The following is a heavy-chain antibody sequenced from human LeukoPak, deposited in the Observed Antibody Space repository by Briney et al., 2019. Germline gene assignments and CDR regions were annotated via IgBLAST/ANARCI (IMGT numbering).Heavy chain of an antibody. V-gene: IGHV4-59*01. CDR2: IYYSGST. J-gene: IGHJ5*02. Sequence: PSETLSLTCTVSGGSISSYYWSWIRQPPGKGLEWIGYIYYSGSTNYNPSLKSRVTISVDTSKNQFSLKLSSVIAADTAVYYCARSGYCSGGSCYSVRWFDPWGQGTLVTVSS. CDR1: GGSISSYY. CDR3: ARSGYCSGGSCYSVRWFDP. D-gene: IGHD2-15*01.